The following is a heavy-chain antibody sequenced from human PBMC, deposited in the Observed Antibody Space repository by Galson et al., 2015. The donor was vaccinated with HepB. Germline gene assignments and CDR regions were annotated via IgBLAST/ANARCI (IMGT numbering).Heavy chain of an antibody. CDR2: ISYDGSNK. CDR1: GFTFSSYG. Sequence: SLRLSCAASGFTFSSYGMHWVRQAPGKGLEWVAVISYDGSNKYYADSVKGRFTISRDNSKNTLYLQMNSLRAEDTAVYYCAKDQELSAGAGTPFDYWGQGTLVTVSS. CDR3: AKDQELSAGAGTPFDY. D-gene: IGHD3-10*01. J-gene: IGHJ4*02. V-gene: IGHV3-30*18.